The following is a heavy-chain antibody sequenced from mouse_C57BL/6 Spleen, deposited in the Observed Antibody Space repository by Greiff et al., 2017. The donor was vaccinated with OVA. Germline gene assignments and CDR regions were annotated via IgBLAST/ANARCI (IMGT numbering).Heavy chain of an antibody. J-gene: IGHJ2*01. D-gene: IGHD2-1*01. CDR3: ASIYYGKGWYFDY. CDR2: IHPNSGST. CDR1: GYTFTSYW. Sequence: QVQLQQPGAELVKPGASVKLSCKASGYTFTSYWMHWVKQRPGQGLEWIGMIHPNSGSTNYNEKFKSKATLTVDKSSSTAYMQLSSLTSEDSAVYYCASIYYGKGWYFDYWGQGTTLTVSS. V-gene: IGHV1-64*01.